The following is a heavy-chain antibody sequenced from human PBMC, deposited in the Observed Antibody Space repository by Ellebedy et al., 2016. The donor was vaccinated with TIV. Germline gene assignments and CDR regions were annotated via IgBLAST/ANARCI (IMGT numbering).Heavy chain of an antibody. D-gene: IGHD6-25*01. CDR2: LYYSGST. CDR1: GGSVIRNGHY. V-gene: IGHV4-39*02. J-gene: IGHJ3*02. Sequence: SETLSLXXSVSGGSVIRNGHYCTWIRQPPGKGLEWIGGLYYSGSTWYNPSLKSRVTISVDTSKNLFSLRLRSVTAADTAVYYCATSAAIDAFDIWGQGTMVTVSS. CDR3: ATSAAIDAFDI.